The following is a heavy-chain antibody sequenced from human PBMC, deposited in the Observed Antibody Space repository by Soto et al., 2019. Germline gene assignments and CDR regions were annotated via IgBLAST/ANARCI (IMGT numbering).Heavy chain of an antibody. J-gene: IGHJ4*02. D-gene: IGHD6-19*01. Sequence: EVQLVESGGGLIQPGGSLRLSCAASGFTVSNNFMSWVRQAPGKGLECVSVIYTGGSTYYADSVKGRFTISRDNSKNTLYLQMNSLRAEDTAVYYCATLYCSGWSFYYWGQGTLVTVSS. CDR1: GFTVSNNF. CDR2: IYTGGST. V-gene: IGHV3-53*01. CDR3: ATLYCSGWSFYY.